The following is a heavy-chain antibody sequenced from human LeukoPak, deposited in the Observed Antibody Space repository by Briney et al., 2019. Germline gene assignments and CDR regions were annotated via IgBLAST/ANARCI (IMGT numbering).Heavy chain of an antibody. CDR3: ARDAGTRIAVAGTMGS. V-gene: IGHV1-2*06. J-gene: IGHJ4*02. D-gene: IGHD6-19*01. CDR1: GYTFTGYY. Sequence: ASVKVSCKASGYTFTGYYMHWVRQAPGQGLEWMGRINPNSGGTNYAQKLQGRVTMTTDTSTSTAYMELRSLRSDDTAVYYCARDAGTRIAVAGTMGSWGQGTLVTVSS. CDR2: INPNSGGT.